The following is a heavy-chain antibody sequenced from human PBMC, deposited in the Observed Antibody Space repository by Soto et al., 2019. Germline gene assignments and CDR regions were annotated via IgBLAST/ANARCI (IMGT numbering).Heavy chain of an antibody. Sequence: QLHLVQSGAVVKKPGASVTVSCSASGYPVTAYYMHWVRQAPGRGLEWMGGINPATGAAKYTQTFQGRGTMTRDTSTSTGLMELRGLTSGDAAVFYCARGGGVGVAGSAAFDMWGQGTLVTVSS. D-gene: IGHD3-3*01. CDR2: INPATGAA. CDR1: GYPVTAYY. CDR3: ARGGGVGVAGSAAFDM. V-gene: IGHV1-2*02. J-gene: IGHJ3*02.